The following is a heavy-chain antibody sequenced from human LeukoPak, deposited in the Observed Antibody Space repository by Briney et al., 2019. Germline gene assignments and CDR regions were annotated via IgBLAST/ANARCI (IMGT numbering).Heavy chain of an antibody. CDR2: IIPIFGTS. CDR3: ATDCSSTSCYILTDAFDI. CDR1: GGTFSSYA. Sequence: SVKVSCKASGGTFSSYAISWVRQAPGQGLEWMGGIIPIFGTSNYAQKFQGRVTITAVESTSTAYMELSSLRSEDTAVYYCATDCSSTSCYILTDAFDIWGQGTMVTVCS. V-gene: IGHV1-69*13. D-gene: IGHD2-2*02. J-gene: IGHJ3*02.